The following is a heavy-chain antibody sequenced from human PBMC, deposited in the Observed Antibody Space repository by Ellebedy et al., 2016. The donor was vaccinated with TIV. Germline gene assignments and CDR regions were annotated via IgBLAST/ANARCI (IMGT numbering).Heavy chain of an antibody. CDR3: ARDLGMITFGGVNGY. D-gene: IGHD3-16*01. Sequence: GESLKISXAATGFTFSSYAMSWVRQAPGKGLEWVSAISGSGGSTYYADSVKGRFTISRDNSKNTLYLQMNSLRAEDTAVYYCARDLGMITFGGVNGYWGQGTLVTVSS. V-gene: IGHV3-23*01. CDR2: ISGSGGST. CDR1: GFTFSSYA. J-gene: IGHJ4*02.